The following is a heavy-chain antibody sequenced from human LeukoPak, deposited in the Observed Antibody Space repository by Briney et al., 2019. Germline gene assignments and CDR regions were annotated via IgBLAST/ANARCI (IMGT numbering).Heavy chain of an antibody. CDR2: IYYSGST. CDR3: ARPGIAAAGEGLDY. CDR1: GNSISTNNYY. Sequence: PSETLSLTCTVSGNSISTNNYYWGWIRQPPGKGLEWIGSIYYSGSTYYNLSLKNRVTISVDTSKNQFSLKLTSVTAADTAVYYCARPGIAAAGEGLDYWGQGTLVTVSS. V-gene: IGHV4-39*01. J-gene: IGHJ4*02. D-gene: IGHD6-13*01.